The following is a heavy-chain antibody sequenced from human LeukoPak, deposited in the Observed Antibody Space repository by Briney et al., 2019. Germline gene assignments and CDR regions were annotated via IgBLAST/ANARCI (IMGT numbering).Heavy chain of an antibody. CDR3: AKDRGSSKPRGPFDY. CDR2: ISGSGGST. Sequence: GGSLRLSCAASGFTVSSNYMTWVRQAPGKGLEWVSAISGSGGSTYYADSVKGRFTISRDNSKNTLYLQMNSLRAEDTAVYYCAKDRGSSKPRGPFDYWGQGTLVTVSS. D-gene: IGHD2-2*01. CDR1: GFTVSSNY. J-gene: IGHJ4*02. V-gene: IGHV3-23*01.